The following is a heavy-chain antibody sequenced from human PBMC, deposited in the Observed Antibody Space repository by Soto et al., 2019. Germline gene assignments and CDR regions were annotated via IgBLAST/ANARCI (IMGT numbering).Heavy chain of an antibody. CDR1: GYTFTSYY. J-gene: IGHJ6*02. CDR2: INPSGGST. D-gene: IGHD2-15*01. CDR3: ARDLGYCSGGSCYIVQPLDV. V-gene: IGHV1-46*01. Sequence: ASVKVSCKASGYTFTSYYMHWVRQAPGQGLELMGIINPSGGSTSYAQKFQGRVTMTRDTSTSTVYMELSSLRAEDTAVYYCARDLGYCSGGSCYIVQPLDVWGQGTTVTVSS.